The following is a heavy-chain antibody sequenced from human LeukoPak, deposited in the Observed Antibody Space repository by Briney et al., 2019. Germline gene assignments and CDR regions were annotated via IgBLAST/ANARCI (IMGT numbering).Heavy chain of an antibody. D-gene: IGHD3-10*01. CDR2: ISSSRSYI. J-gene: IGHJ6*04. V-gene: IGHV3-21*01. CDR3: ARDATFLWFGELMSGRYGMDV. CDR1: VFSFSNYS. Sequence: AGSLRLSCAPSVFSFSNYSMNWVRLDPGTGMEWVSSISSSRSYIYYADSVKGRFPTSRDNAKNSLNLQMNSLRAEDTAVYYCARDATFLWFGELMSGRYGMDVWGKGTTVTVSS.